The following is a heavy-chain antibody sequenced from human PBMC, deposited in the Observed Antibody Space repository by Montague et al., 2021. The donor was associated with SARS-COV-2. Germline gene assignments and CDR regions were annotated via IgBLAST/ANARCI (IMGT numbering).Heavy chain of an antibody. D-gene: IGHD2/OR15-2a*01. J-gene: IGHJ6*02. CDR3: ARPGRAPFHYAMDV. CDR1: GGSVSCGSYY. V-gene: IGHV4-61*01. Sequence: SQTLSLTCTVSGGSVSCGSYYWSWIRQPPGKRLEWIGYINYSGSTNYNPSLKSRVTISVDMSRNQFSLKLRSVTAADTAIYYCARPGRAPFHYAMDVWGQGTTVTVSS. CDR2: INYSGST.